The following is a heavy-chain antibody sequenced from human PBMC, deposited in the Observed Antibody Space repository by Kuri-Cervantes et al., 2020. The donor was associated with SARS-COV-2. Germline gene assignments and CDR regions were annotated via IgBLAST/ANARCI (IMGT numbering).Heavy chain of an antibody. CDR2: INHSGST. CDR1: GGSFSGYY. J-gene: IGHJ4*02. V-gene: IGHV4-34*01. D-gene: IGHD3-22*01. CDR3: AITSWREYYYDSSGYYRFDY. Sequence: SETLSLTCAVYGGSFSGYYWSWIHQPPGKGLEWIGEINHSGSTNYNPSLKSRVTISVDTSKNQFSLKLSSVTAADTAVYYCAITSWREYYYDSSGYYRFDYWGQGTLVTVSS.